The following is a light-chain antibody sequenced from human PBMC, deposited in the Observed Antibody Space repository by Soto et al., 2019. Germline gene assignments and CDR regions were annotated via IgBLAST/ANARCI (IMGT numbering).Light chain of an antibody. J-gene: IGLJ3*02. V-gene: IGLV2-14*03. Sequence: QSALAQPASVSGSPGQSIAISCTGTSSDVGGFNYVSWYQQHPGKAPKLLTYDVTSRPSGVSDRFSGSKSGNTASLTITGLQAEDEADYYCSSYTTRSTVVFGGGTK. CDR3: SSYTTRSTVV. CDR2: DVT. CDR1: SSDVGGFNY.